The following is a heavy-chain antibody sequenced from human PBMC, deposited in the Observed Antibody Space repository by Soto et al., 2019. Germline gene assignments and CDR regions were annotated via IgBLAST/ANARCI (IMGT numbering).Heavy chain of an antibody. D-gene: IGHD1-1*01. Sequence: QVQLRESGPGLVKPSQTLSLTCTVSGGSISTGGFLWHWIRQYPGKGLEWIGSIFYSGRTSDNPSLTSRVTMSIEASKNRFSLRLSSVTAADTAVYYCAQAVVFTGGDTFDVCGQGRLVTVSS. V-gene: IGHV4-31*03. J-gene: IGHJ3*01. CDR3: AQAVVFTGGDTFDV. CDR2: IFYSGRT. CDR1: GGSISTGGFL.